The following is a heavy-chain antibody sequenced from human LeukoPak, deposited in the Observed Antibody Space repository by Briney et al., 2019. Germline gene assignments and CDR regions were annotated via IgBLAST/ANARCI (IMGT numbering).Heavy chain of an antibody. CDR1: GYTFTNYG. D-gene: IGHD6-19*01. V-gene: IGHV7-4-1*02. CDR3: ARVRSGWPHDAFDI. CDR2: INTNTGNP. J-gene: IGHJ3*02. Sequence: ASVKVSCKASGYTFTNYGINWVRQAPGQGLEWMGWINTNTGNPTYAQGFTGRFVFSLDTSVSTAYLQISSLKAEDTAVYYCARVRSGWPHDAFDIWGQGTMVTVSS.